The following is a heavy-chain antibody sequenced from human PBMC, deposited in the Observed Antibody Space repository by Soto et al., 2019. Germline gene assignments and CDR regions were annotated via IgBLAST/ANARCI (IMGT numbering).Heavy chain of an antibody. CDR2: ILVGGST. J-gene: IGHJ3*02. D-gene: IGHD1-26*01. Sequence: GGSLRLSCAVSGFICSSYDMSWVRQAPGKGLEWVSTILVGGSTHYEDSVKGRFTISRDTSKNTVYLQMNSLTAGDTAFYYCAKETATSGGAFEIYGQRTLVTV. CDR3: AKETATSGGAFEI. V-gene: IGHV3-23*01. CDR1: GFICSSYD.